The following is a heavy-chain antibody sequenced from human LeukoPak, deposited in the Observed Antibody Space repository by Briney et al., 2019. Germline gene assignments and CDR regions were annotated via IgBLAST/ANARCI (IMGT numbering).Heavy chain of an antibody. V-gene: IGHV1-69*04. CDR3: ARGDGHHFDY. CDR1: GGTFSSYA. D-gene: IGHD5-24*01. Sequence: SVNVSCKASGGTFSSYAISWVRQAPGQGLEWMGRIIPILGIANYAQKFQGRVTITADKSTSTAYMELSSLRSEDTAVYYCARGDGHHFDYWGQGTLVTVSS. CDR2: IIPILGIA. J-gene: IGHJ4*02.